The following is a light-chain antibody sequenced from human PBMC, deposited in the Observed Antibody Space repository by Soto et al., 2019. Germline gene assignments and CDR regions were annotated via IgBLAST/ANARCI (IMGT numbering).Light chain of an antibody. Sequence: NVLTQSPDTLSLSPGERATLSCRAGQSVVNNYLAWYQEKPGQAPRLLMYRASTRASGIADRFSGSGSGTDFTLTISRLEPDDFAVYYCQHYGSIVITFGQGTRLEMK. CDR1: QSVVNNY. V-gene: IGKV3-20*01. J-gene: IGKJ5*01. CDR2: RAS. CDR3: QHYGSIVIT.